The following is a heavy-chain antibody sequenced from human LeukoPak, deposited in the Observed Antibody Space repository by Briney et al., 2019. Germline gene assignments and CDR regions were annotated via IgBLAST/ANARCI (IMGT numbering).Heavy chain of an antibody. D-gene: IGHD6-19*01. CDR2: INHSGST. CDR3: ARDSSGWSYHYYYYMDV. Sequence: SETLSLTCAVYGGSFSGYYWSWIRQPPGKGLEWIGEINHSGSTNYNPSLKSRVTISVDTSKNQFSLKLSSVTAADTAVYYCARDSSGWSYHYYYYMDVWGKGTTVTISS. J-gene: IGHJ6*03. V-gene: IGHV4-34*01. CDR1: GGSFSGYY.